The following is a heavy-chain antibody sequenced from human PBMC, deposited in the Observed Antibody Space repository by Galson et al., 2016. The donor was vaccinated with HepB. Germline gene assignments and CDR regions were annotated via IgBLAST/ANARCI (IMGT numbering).Heavy chain of an antibody. D-gene: IGHD6-13*01. J-gene: IGHJ4*02. CDR2: IYPSGGST. CDR1: GYTFTTYY. V-gene: IGHV1-46*01. CDR3: ARDLHGSWSIDY. Sequence: SVKVSCKASGYTFTTYYLHWVRQAPGQGLEWMGVIYPSGGSTTSAQKFQGRVTMTRDTSTSTVYMELSSLRSEDTDVYYCARDLHGSWSIDYWGQGTLVTVSS.